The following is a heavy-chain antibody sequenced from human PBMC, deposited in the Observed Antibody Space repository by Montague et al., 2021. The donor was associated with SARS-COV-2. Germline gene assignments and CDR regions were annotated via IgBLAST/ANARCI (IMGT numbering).Heavy chain of an antibody. V-gene: IGHV4-39*01. J-gene: IGHJ4*02. CDR2: IYYSGST. CDR1: GGSISGSSYY. D-gene: IGHD3-22*01. Sequence: SETLSLTCTVSGGSISGSSYYWGWIRQPPGKGLEWIGSIYYSGSTXYNPSLKSRVTISVDTSKNHFSLKLSSVTAADTAVYYCARHGKTRIATIGVVIGYYDYWGQGTLVTVSS. CDR3: ARHGKTRIATIGVVIGYYDY.